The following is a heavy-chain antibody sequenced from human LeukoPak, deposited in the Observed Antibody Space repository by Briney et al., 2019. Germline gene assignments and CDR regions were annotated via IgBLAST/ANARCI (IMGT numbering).Heavy chain of an antibody. CDR2: INDDGRST. CDR3: ARAYCGVNCYSRAMDY. D-gene: IGHD2-21*01. CDR1: GFTFSSFW. V-gene: IGHV3-74*01. Sequence: GGSLRLSCAASGFTFSSFWMHWVRQAPGKGLEWISRINDDGRSTSYADSVKGRFTISRDNAKNTLYLQMKSLRVEDTAVYLCARAYCGVNCYSRAMDYWGQGILVTVSS. J-gene: IGHJ4*02.